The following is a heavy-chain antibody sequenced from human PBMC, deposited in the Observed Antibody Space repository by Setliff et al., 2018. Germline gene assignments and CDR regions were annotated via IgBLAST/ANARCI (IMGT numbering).Heavy chain of an antibody. V-gene: IGHV4-39*01. CDR1: GSSISANHY. CDR3: MRHWDYCGGSCPHNSIDF. Sequence: PSETLSLTCAVSGSSISANHYWGWVRQPPGKGLEWIGSMSYGGHTYYKPSLNSRATIFADTSKNSFSLKLTSVTAEDTALYFCMRHWDYCGGSCPHNSIDFWGQGVLVTVSS. J-gene: IGHJ4*02. D-gene: IGHD2-15*01. CDR2: MSYGGHT.